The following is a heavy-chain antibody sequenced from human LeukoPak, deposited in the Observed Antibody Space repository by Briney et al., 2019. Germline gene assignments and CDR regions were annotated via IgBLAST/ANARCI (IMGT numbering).Heavy chain of an antibody. CDR1: GYTFTSYG. CDR2: ISAYYGNK. CDR3: ARTSIVVVVADWFDP. D-gene: IGHD2-15*01. Sequence: ASVKVSCKASGYTFTSYGIRWVRQAPRQGLERMGWISAYYGNKHYAQKLQGRVTMTTDTSTSTAYMELRSLRSDDTAVYYCARTSIVVVVADWFDPWGQGTLVTVSS. V-gene: IGHV1-18*01. J-gene: IGHJ5*02.